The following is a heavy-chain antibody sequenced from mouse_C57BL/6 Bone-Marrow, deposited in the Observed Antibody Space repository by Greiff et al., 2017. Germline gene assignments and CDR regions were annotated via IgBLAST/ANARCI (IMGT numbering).Heavy chain of an antibody. CDR3: ARCGSSDRYCYFDV. D-gene: IGHD1-1*01. V-gene: IGHV3-8*01. Sequence: VQLKESGPGLAKPSQTLSLTCSVTGYPITSDYWNWIRKFPGNKLEYMGHISSGGSTSYNPSLKSRISITPDTSTNHYYLQFNSVTTEDTAIYFCARCGSSDRYCYFDVWGTGTTVTVSS. J-gene: IGHJ1*03. CDR2: ISSGGST. CDR1: GYPITSDY.